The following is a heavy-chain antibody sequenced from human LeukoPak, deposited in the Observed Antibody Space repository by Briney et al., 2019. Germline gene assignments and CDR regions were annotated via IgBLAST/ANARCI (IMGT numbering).Heavy chain of an antibody. CDR2: ISSSSSTI. Sequence: GGSLRLSCAAPGFTFSSYSMNWVRQAPGKGLEWVSYISSSSSTIYYADSVKGRFTISRDNAKNSLYLQMNSLRAEDTAVYYCASSNTGHIVVVPIIDYWGQGTLVTVSS. CDR1: GFTFSSYS. J-gene: IGHJ4*02. D-gene: IGHD2-15*01. V-gene: IGHV3-48*01. CDR3: ASSNTGHIVVVPIIDY.